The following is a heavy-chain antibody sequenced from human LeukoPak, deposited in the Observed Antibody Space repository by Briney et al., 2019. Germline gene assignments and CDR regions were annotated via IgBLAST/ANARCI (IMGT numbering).Heavy chain of an antibody. CDR3: ASRGYRGNHADF. J-gene: IGHJ4*02. V-gene: IGHV1-46*01. CDR2: INPSSGST. Sequence: ASVKVSCKASGYTFTHYYMHWVRQAPGQGLEWMGRINPSSGSTAYAQKLQDRLTLTRDMSASTLYMGLSSRGSEDTAVYYCASRGYRGNHADFWGQGTLVTVPS. D-gene: IGHD1-14*01. CDR1: GYTFTHYY.